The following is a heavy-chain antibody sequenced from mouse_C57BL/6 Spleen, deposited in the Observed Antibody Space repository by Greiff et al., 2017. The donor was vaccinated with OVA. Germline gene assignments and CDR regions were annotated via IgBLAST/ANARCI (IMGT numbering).Heavy chain of an antibody. D-gene: IGHD6-1*01. V-gene: IGHV1-53*01. CDR3: ARLPLDLQAWFAY. CDR2: INPSNGGT. CDR1: GYTFTSYW. J-gene: IGHJ3*01. Sequence: QVHVKQPGTELVKPGASVKLSCKASGYTFTSYWMHWVKQRPGQGLEWIGNINPSNGGTNYNEKFKSKATLTVDKSSSTAYMQLSSLTSEDSAVYYCARLPLDLQAWFAYWGQGTLVTVSA.